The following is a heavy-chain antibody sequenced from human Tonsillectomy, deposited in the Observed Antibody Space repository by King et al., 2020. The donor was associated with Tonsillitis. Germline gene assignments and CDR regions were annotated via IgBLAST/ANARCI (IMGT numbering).Heavy chain of an antibody. CDR2: IKPNSGGT. J-gene: IGHJ4*02. D-gene: IGHD6-19*01. CDR1: GYIFTDDY. V-gene: IGHV1-2*02. Sequence: QLVQSGAEVKKPGASVKVSCKASGYIFTDDYMHWVRQAPGQGLEWIGWIKPNSGGTHYAQKFQGRVTMTRDTSISTADMELSRLRSDDTAVFYCATYNVEVAGFDYWGQGTLVTVSS. CDR3: ATYNVEVAGFDY.